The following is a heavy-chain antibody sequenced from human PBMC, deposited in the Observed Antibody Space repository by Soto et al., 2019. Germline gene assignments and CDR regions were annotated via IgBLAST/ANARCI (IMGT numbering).Heavy chain of an antibody. CDR1: GYTFTSYG. CDR2: ISAYNGNT. D-gene: IGHD3-3*01. J-gene: IGHJ4*02. V-gene: IGHV1-18*01. Sequence: ASVKVSCKASGYTFTSYGISWVRQAPGQGLEWMGWISAYNGNTNYAQKLQGRVTMTTDTSTSTAYMELRSLRSDDTAVYYCARGPTIFSGEYYFDYWGQGTLVTVSS. CDR3: ARGPTIFSGEYYFDY.